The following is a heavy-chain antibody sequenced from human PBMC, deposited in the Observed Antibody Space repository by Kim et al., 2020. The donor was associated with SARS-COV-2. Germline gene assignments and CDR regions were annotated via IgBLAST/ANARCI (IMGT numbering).Heavy chain of an antibody. Sequence: ASVKVSCKASGYTFTSYGISWVRQAPGQGLEWMGWISAYNGNTNYAQKLQGRVTMTTDTSTSTAYMELRSLRSDDTAVYYCARDSGFADIVVVVAALFDYWGQGTLVTVSS. CDR2: ISAYNGNT. CDR3: ARDSGFADIVVVVAALFDY. V-gene: IGHV1-18*01. CDR1: GYTFTSYG. D-gene: IGHD2-15*01. J-gene: IGHJ4*02.